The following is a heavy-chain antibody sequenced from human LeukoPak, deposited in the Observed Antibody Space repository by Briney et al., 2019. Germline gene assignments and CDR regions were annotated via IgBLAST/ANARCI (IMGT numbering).Heavy chain of an antibody. Sequence: PGGSLRLSCAASGFTVSSNYMSWVRQAPGKGLEWVSVIYSGGSTYYADSVKGRFTISRDNSKNTLYLQMNSLRAEDTAVYYCARGSLFGIAVAGRPWYWFDPWGQGTLVTVSS. CDR1: GFTVSSNY. CDR2: IYSGGST. J-gene: IGHJ5*02. D-gene: IGHD6-19*01. V-gene: IGHV3-53*01. CDR3: ARGSLFGIAVAGRPWYWFDP.